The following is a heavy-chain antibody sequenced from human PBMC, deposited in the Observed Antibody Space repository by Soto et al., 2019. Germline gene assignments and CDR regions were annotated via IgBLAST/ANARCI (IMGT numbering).Heavy chain of an antibody. CDR1: GFTFTSSA. CDR2: IVVGSGNT. D-gene: IGHD3-10*01. J-gene: IGHJ4*02. V-gene: IGHV1-58*01. Sequence: SVKVSCKASGFTFTSSAVQWVRQARGQRLEWIGWIVVGSGNTNYAQKFQERVTITRDMSTSTAYMELSSLRSEDTAVYYCAADPSEGSGSYDYWGQGTLVTVS. CDR3: AADPSEGSGSYDY.